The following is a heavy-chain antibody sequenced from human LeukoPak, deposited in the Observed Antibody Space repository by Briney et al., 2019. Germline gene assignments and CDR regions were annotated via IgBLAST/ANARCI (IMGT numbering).Heavy chain of an antibody. V-gene: IGHV3-21*04. CDR3: AKLPDYDFWSGYFDY. J-gene: IGHJ4*02. CDR1: GFTFSSYS. CDR2: ISSSSSYI. Sequence: PGGSLRLSCAASGFTFSSYSMKWVRQAPGKGLEWVSSISSSSSYIYYADSVKGRFTISRDNAKNSLYLQMNSLRAEDTAVYYCAKLPDYDFWSGYFDYWGQGTLVTVSS. D-gene: IGHD3-3*01.